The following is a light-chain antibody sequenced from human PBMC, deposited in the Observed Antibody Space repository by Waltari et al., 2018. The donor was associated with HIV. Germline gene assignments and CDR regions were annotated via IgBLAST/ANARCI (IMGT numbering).Light chain of an antibody. CDR1: QSISRF. J-gene: IGKJ1*01. CDR2: AAS. V-gene: IGKV1-39*01. Sequence: DIQMTQSPSSLSASVGDRVTITCRASQSISRFLNWYQQKPGIAPKLLIYAASNLQSGVPSRFSGSGSGTDFTLTISSLQREDFATYFCRQGDSPPWTFGQGTKVEIK. CDR3: RQGDSPPWT.